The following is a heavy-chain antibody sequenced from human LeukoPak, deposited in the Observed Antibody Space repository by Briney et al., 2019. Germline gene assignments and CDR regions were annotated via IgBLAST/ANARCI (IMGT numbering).Heavy chain of an antibody. CDR3: ARGTSPFYFDY. J-gene: IGHJ4*02. Sequence: TSETLSLTCAVYGGSFSGYYWSWIRQPPGKGLEWIGEINHSGSTNYNPSLRSRASLSVDTSKNQFSLKLSSVTAADTAVYYCARGTSPFYFDYWGQGTLVTVSS. D-gene: IGHD1/OR15-1a*01. CDR2: INHSGST. V-gene: IGHV4-34*01. CDR1: GGSFSGYY.